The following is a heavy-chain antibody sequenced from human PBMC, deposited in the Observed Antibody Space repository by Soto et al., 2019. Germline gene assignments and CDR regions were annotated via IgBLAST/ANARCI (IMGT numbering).Heavy chain of an antibody. CDR3: AKILRDGYNYGPFDY. CDR2: ISYDGSNK. V-gene: IGHV3-30*18. Sequence: PGGSLRLSCAASGFTFSSYGMHWVRQAPGKGLEWVAVISYDGSNKYYADSVKGRFTISRDDSKNTLYLQMNSLRAEDTAVYYCAKILRDGYNYGPFDYWGQGTLVTVSS. D-gene: IGHD5-12*01. J-gene: IGHJ4*02. CDR1: GFTFSSYG.